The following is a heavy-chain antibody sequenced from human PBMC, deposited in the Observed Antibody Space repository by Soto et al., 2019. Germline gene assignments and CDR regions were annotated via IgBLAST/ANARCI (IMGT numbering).Heavy chain of an antibody. J-gene: IGHJ4*02. Sequence: GASVKVSCKASGYTFSTYEINWVRRAAGQGREWMGRMNPDNGNTGYAQKFQDRVTMTRNTSISTAYMELSSLRSDDTAVYYCARGPRESGEWLLFDYWGQGALVTVSS. CDR3: ARGPRESGEWLLFDY. CDR1: GYTFSTYE. D-gene: IGHD3-3*01. V-gene: IGHV1-8*01. CDR2: MNPDNGNT.